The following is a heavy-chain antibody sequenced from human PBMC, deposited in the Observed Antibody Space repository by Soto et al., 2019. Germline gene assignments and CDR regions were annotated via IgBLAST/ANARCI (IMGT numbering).Heavy chain of an antibody. J-gene: IGHJ6*03. D-gene: IGHD2-2*01. V-gene: IGHV3-48*01. Sequence: GGSLRLSCAASGFTFSSYSMNWVRQAPGKGLEWVSYISSSSSVIYYADSVTGRFTISRDNAKNSLYLQMNSLRAEDTAIYYCARHQLPYYYYYMDVWGKGTTVTVSS. CDR3: ARHQLPYYYYYMDV. CDR2: ISSSSSVI. CDR1: GFTFSSYS.